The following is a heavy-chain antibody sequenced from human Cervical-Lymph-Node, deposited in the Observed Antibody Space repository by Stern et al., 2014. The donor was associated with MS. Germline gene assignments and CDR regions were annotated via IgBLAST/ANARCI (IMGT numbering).Heavy chain of an antibody. V-gene: IGHV1-46*01. CDR1: GYTFSSYY. D-gene: IGHD1-26*01. CDR2: INPSGGST. CDR3: ARSGSYSDAFDI. Sequence: EQLVESGAEVKKPGASVKVSCKASGYTFSSYYMHWVRQAPGQGLEWMGLINPSGGSTRYAQKFQGRVTMTRDTSTSTVYMELSSQRSEDTAVYYCARSGSYSDAFDIWGQGTMVTVSS. J-gene: IGHJ3*02.